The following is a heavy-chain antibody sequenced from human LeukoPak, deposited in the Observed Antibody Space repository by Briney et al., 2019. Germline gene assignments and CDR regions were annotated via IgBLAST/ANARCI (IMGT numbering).Heavy chain of an antibody. CDR2: ISSSSNYI. Sequence: GGSLRLSCAASGFTFSSYSMNWVRQAPGKGLEWVSSISSSSNYIHYAESVKGRFTISRDNSKNTLYLQMNSLRAEDTAVYYCARAGIAADFDYWGQGTLVTVSS. CDR1: GFTFSSYS. J-gene: IGHJ4*02. D-gene: IGHD6-25*01. V-gene: IGHV3-21*01. CDR3: ARAGIAADFDY.